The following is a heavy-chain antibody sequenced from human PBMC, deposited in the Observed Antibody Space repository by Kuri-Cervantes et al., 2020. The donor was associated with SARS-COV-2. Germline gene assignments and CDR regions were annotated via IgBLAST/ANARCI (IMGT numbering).Heavy chain of an antibody. V-gene: IGHV3-23*01. CDR1: GGSISSSSYY. Sequence: ETLSLTCTVSGGSISSSSYYWGWIRQPPGKGLEWVSAISGSGGSTYYADSVKGRFTISRDNSKNTLYLQMNSLRAEDTAVYYCALRYCSSTSCRDQGYFQHWGQGTLVTVSS. J-gene: IGHJ1*01. D-gene: IGHD2-2*01. CDR2: ISGSGGST. CDR3: ALRYCSSTSCRDQGYFQH.